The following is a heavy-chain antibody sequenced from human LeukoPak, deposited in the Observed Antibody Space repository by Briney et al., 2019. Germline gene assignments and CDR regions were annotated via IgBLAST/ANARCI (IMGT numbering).Heavy chain of an antibody. Sequence: PGGSLRLSCAASGFTFSSYGMHWVRQAPGKGLEWVAFIRYDGSNKYYADSVKGRFTISRDNSKNTLYLQMNSLRAEDTAVYYCAKATLGIAAAGTVDYWGQGTLVTVSS. D-gene: IGHD6-13*01. CDR3: AKATLGIAAAGTVDY. J-gene: IGHJ4*02. V-gene: IGHV3-30*02. CDR2: IRYDGSNK. CDR1: GFTFSSYG.